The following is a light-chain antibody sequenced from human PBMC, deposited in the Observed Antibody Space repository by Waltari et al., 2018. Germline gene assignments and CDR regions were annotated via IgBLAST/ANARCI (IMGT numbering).Light chain of an antibody. CDR3: QQYNSYST. J-gene: IGKJ2*01. V-gene: IGKV1-5*03. CDR1: QSISSL. Sequence: DIQMTQSPSTLSASVGDRVTITCRASQSISSLLAWYQQEPGKAPKLLIYKASSLQTGVPSRFSGSGSGTEFTLTISSLQPDDFATYYCQQYNSYSTIGPGTKLEIQ. CDR2: KAS.